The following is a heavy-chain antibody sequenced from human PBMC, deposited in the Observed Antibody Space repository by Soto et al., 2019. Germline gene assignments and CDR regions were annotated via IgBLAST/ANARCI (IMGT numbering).Heavy chain of an antibody. CDR1: GFSLSTSGVG. D-gene: IGHD2-2*01. Sequence: SGPTLVKPTQTLTLTCTFSGFSLSTSGVGVGWIRQPPGKALEWLALIYWDDDKRYSPSLKSRLTITKDTSKNQVVLTMTNMDPVDTATYYCAHHLLSVVPAAFDPWGQGTLVTVSS. J-gene: IGHJ5*02. CDR2: IYWDDDK. CDR3: AHHLLSVVPAAFDP. V-gene: IGHV2-5*02.